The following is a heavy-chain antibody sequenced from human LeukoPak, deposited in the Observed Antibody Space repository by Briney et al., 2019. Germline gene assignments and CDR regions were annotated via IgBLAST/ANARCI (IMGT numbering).Heavy chain of an antibody. V-gene: IGHV4-31*03. CDR2: IYYSGST. J-gene: IGHJ3*02. Sequence: SQTLSLTCTVSGGSISDGGYYWSWIRQHPGKGLEWIGYIYYSGSTYYNPSLKSRVTISVDTSKNQFSLKLSSVTAADAAVYYCATYGIVDEPDHDAFDIWGQGTMVTVSS. CDR3: ATYGIVDEPDHDAFDI. D-gene: IGHD1-26*01. CDR1: GGSISDGGYY.